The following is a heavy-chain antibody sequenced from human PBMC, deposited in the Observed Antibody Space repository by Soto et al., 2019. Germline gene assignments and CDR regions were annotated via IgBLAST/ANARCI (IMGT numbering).Heavy chain of an antibody. V-gene: IGHV1-46*03. Sequence: QVQLVQSGAEVKKPGASVKVSCKASGYTFTSYYMHWVRQAPGQGLEWMGIINPSGGSTSYAQKFQGRVTMTRDTSTSTVYMELSSLRSEDTAVYYCAMPLRFLEWPPYTYYYYYMDVWGKGTTVTVSS. CDR1: GYTFTSYY. CDR3: AMPLRFLEWPPYTYYYYYMDV. D-gene: IGHD3-3*01. CDR2: INPSGGST. J-gene: IGHJ6*03.